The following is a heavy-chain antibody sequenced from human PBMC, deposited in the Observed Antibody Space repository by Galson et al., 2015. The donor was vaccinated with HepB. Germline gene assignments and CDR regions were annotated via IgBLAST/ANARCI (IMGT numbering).Heavy chain of an antibody. J-gene: IGHJ4*02. CDR1: GFTFSSYA. V-gene: IGHV3-30-3*01. CDR2: ISYDGSNK. CDR3: ARDGRADCSSTSCYEKDWYYFDY. D-gene: IGHD2-2*01. Sequence: SLRLSCAASGFTFSSYAMHWVRQAPGKGLEWVAVISYDGSNKYYADSVKGRFTISRDNSKNTLYLQMNSLRAEDTAVYYCARDGRADCSSTSCYEKDWYYFDYWGQGTLVTVSS.